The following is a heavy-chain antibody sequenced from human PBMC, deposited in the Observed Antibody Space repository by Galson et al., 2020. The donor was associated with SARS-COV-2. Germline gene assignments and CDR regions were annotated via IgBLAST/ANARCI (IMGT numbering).Heavy chain of an antibody. Sequence: GESLKISCAASGFTFSSYSMNWVRQAPGKGLEWVSSISSSSSYIYYADSVKGRFTISRDNAKNSLYLQMNSLRAEDTAVYYCARGTHREVVPVDGMDGGGQGTTVTVSS. CDR2: ISSSSSYI. CDR1: GFTFSSYS. V-gene: IGHV3-21*01. CDR3: ARGTHREVVPVDGMDG. D-gene: IGHD3-22*01. J-gene: IGHJ6*02.